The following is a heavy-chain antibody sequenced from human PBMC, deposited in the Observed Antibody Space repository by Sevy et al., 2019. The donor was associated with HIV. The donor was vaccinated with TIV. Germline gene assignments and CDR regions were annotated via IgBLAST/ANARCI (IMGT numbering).Heavy chain of an antibody. J-gene: IGHJ4*02. CDR2: IYYSGST. V-gene: IGHV4-39*01. CDR1: GGSISSSSYY. D-gene: IGHD4-17*01. Sequence: SETLSLTCTVSGGSISSSSYYWGWIRQPPGKGLEWIGSIYYSGSTYYNPSLKSRVTISVDTSKNQFSLKLSSVTAADTAGYYCARHGLWVLDYGDYNFDYWGQGTLVTVSS. CDR3: ARHGLWVLDYGDYNFDY.